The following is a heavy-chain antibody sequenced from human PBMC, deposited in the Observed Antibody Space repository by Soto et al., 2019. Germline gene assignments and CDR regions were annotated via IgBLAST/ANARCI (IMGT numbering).Heavy chain of an antibody. Sequence: QVQLVESGGGVVQPGRSLRLSCAASGFSFSSYAMHWVRQAPGKGLEWVAIISHDGNIKRYADFVEGRFIVFRDNSNNNLLWQMESLKTDDTAVYYCAKELAYGDFWRGLEYWGQGTLVTVAS. CDR1: GFSFSSYA. J-gene: IGHJ4*02. CDR3: AKELAYGDFWRGLEY. CDR2: ISHDGNIK. V-gene: IGHV3-30*18. D-gene: IGHD3-3*01.